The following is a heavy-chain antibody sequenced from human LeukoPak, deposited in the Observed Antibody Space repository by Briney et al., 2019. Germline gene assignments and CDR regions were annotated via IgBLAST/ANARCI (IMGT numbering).Heavy chain of an antibody. CDR1: GFTVSSNY. CDR3: ARGGLPYYFDY. D-gene: IGHD5/OR15-5a*01. V-gene: IGHV3-53*01. J-gene: IGHJ4*02. CDR2: IYSGGST. Sequence: PGGSLRLSCAASGFTVSSNYMSWVRQAPGKGLEWVSVIYSGGSTYHADSVKGRFTISRDNSKNTLYLQMNSLRAEDTAVYYCARGGLPYYFDYWGQGTLVTVSS.